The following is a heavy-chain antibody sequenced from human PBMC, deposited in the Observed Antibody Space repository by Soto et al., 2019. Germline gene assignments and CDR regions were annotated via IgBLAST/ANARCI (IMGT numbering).Heavy chain of an antibody. Sequence: PGGSLRLSCAASGFTFSSYAMSWVRQAPGKGLEWVSAISGSGGSTYYADSVKGRFTISRDNSKNTLYLQMNSLRAEETAVYYCATAARPNYYYGMDVWGQGTTVTVSS. CDR1: GFTFSSYA. CDR3: ATAARPNYYYGMDV. D-gene: IGHD6-6*01. CDR2: ISGSGGST. V-gene: IGHV3-23*01. J-gene: IGHJ6*02.